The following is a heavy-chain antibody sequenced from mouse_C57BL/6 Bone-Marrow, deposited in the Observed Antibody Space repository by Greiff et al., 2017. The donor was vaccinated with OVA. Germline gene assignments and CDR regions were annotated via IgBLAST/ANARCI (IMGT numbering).Heavy chain of an antibody. CDR1: GYTFTDYE. CDR3: TRRTGTRRYWYFDV. Sequence: QVQLQQSGAELVRPGASVTLSCKASGYTFTDYEMHWVKQTPVHGLEWIGAIDPETGGTAYNQKFKGKAILTADKSSSTAYMELRSLTSEDSAVYDCTRRTGTRRYWYFDVWGTGTTVTVSS. D-gene: IGHD4-1*01. V-gene: IGHV1-15*01. J-gene: IGHJ1*03. CDR2: IDPETGGT.